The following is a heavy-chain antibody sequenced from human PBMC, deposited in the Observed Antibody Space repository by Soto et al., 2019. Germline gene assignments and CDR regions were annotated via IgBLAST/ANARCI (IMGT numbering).Heavy chain of an antibody. D-gene: IGHD4-4*01. CDR2: VYYNGST. CDR3: ARTQLQDYYYYGMDV. V-gene: IGHV4-39*01. CDR1: GDSISSSSYY. Sequence: QLQLQESGPGLVKPSETLSLTCTVSGDSISSSSYYWGWIRQPPGKGLEWIGSVYYNGSTYYNPSRKSRVTISVDTAKNQFSLKLSSVTAADTGVYYCARTQLQDYYYYGMDVWGQGTTVTVSS. J-gene: IGHJ6*02.